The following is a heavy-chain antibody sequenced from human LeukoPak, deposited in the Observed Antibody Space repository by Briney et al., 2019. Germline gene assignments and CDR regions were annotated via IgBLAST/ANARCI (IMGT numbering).Heavy chain of an antibody. V-gene: IGHV1-2*02. CDR1: GYTFSGYY. J-gene: IGHJ3*02. CDR2: INPNTGRT. CDR3: ARLVKPSDAFDI. D-gene: IGHD2-21*01. Sequence: ASVKVSCKASGYTFSGYYMHWVRQAPGQGLEWMGWINPNTGRTNYAQNFQGRVTMTSDTSISTAYMELNRLRSDDTAVYYCARLVKPSDAFDIWGQGTMVTVSS.